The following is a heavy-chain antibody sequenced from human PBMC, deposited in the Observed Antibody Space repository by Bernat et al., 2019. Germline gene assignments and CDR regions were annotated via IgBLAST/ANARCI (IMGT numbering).Heavy chain of an antibody. J-gene: IGHJ4*02. CDR2: NYYTGST. D-gene: IGHD1-14*01. CDR1: GGSISSGDYY. CDR3: ARGKSVPDRMFDY. Sequence: QVQLQESGPGLVKPSQTLSLTCSVSGGSISSGDYYWNWICQPPGKGLEWIGHNYYTGSTYYNPSLKSRVTISIDTSQNQFSLKLNSVTAADTAVYYCARGKSVPDRMFDYWSQGTLVSVSS. V-gene: IGHV4-30-4*01.